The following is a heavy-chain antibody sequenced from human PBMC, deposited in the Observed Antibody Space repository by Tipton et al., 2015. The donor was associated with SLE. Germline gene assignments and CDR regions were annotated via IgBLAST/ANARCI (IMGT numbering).Heavy chain of an antibody. Sequence: TLSLTCTVSGGSFSGYYWSWIRQPPGKGLEWIGEINHSGSTNYNPSLKSRVTISVDTSKNQFSLKLSSVTAADTAVYYCARGIAVAGPFDYWGQGTLVTVSS. J-gene: IGHJ4*02. D-gene: IGHD6-19*01. CDR2: INHSGST. V-gene: IGHV4-34*01. CDR1: GGSFSGYY. CDR3: ARGIAVAGPFDY.